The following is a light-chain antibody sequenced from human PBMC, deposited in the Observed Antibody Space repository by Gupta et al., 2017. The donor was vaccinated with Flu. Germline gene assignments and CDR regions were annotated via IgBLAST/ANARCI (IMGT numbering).Light chain of an antibody. CDR2: RNN. V-gene: IGLV1-47*01. CDR1: SSNLGSNY. J-gene: IGLJ3*02. CDR3: AAWDNSLSGPV. Sequence: QSMLTQPPSASGTPGQRVTVSCSGTSSNLGSNYVYWYQHLPATAPNLVIYRNNERPSGVPDRFSGSKSCTSASLAISGLRSEDEADYYCAAWDNSLSGPVFGGGSKLTVL.